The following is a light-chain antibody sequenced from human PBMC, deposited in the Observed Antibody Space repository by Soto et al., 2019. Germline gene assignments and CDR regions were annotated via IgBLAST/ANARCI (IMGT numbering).Light chain of an antibody. J-gene: IGKJ4*01. CDR2: GAS. CDR1: QSVAKNY. V-gene: IGKV3-20*01. Sequence: ETVLTQSPGTLSLSPGERATLSCRASQSVAKNYLAWYQHKPGQGPRLLISGASSRATGIPDRFSGSGSGTDFTLTISRLQPEDFAVYYCQQYASEPLTFGGGTKVEI. CDR3: QQYASEPLT.